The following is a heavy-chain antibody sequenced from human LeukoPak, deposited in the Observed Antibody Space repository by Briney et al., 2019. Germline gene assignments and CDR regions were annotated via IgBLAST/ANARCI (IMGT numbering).Heavy chain of an antibody. CDR1: GFTFDDYA. V-gene: IGHV3-43*02. Sequence: PGGSLRLSCAASGFTFDDYAMHWVRQAPGKGLEWVSLISGDGGSTYYADSVKGRFTISRDNSKNSLYLQMNSLRTEDTALYYCAKDIRDYYGSGSSQLGFDYWGQGTLVTVSS. J-gene: IGHJ4*02. D-gene: IGHD3-10*01. CDR3: AKDIRDYYGSGSSQLGFDY. CDR2: ISGDGGST.